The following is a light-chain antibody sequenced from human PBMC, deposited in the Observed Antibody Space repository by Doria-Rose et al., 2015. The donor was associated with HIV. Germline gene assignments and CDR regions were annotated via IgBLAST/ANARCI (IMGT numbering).Light chain of an antibody. CDR3: HQYGTSWT. CDR1: QSFSSTY. V-gene: IGKV3-20*01. Sequence: EIVMTQPPGTLSLPPGERATLSCRASQSFSSTYLAWYQQKPGQAPSLLIYDGSTRATGIPDRFSASGSGTDFTLTINRLEPEDFALYYCHQYGTSWTFGQGTKVEI. J-gene: IGKJ1*01. CDR2: DGS.